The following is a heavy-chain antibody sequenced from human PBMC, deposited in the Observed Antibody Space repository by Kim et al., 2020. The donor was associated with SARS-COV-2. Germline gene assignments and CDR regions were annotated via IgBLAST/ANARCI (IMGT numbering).Heavy chain of an antibody. Sequence: SETPSLTCAVSGGSISSSNWWSWVRQPPGKGLEWIGEIYHSGSTNYNPSLKSRVTISVDKSKNQFSLKLSSVTAADTAVYYCARGLSYGSGRYKRTQYNWFDPWGQGTLVTVSS. CDR2: IYHSGST. D-gene: IGHD3-10*01. CDR1: GGSISSSNW. CDR3: ARGLSYGSGRYKRTQYNWFDP. V-gene: IGHV4-4*02. J-gene: IGHJ5*02.